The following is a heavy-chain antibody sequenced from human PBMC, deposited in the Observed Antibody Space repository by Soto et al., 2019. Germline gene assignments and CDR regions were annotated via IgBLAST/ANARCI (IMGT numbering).Heavy chain of an antibody. V-gene: IGHV3-33*01. CDR3: ARDTPPLKKKTIFGVPWSMDV. CDR1: GFTFSSYG. CDR2: IWYDGSNK. J-gene: IGHJ6*02. D-gene: IGHD3-3*01. Sequence: GGSLRLSCAASGFTFSSYGMHWVRQAPGKGLEWVAVIWYDGSNKYYADSVKGRFTISRDNSKNTLYLQMNSLRAEDTAVYYCARDTPPLKKKTIFGVPWSMDVWGQGTTVTVSS.